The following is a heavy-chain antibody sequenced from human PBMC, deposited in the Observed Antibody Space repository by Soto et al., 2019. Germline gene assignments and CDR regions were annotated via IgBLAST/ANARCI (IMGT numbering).Heavy chain of an antibody. CDR1: GGSISSYY. Sequence: SETLSLTCTVSGGSISSYYWSWIRQPPGKGLEWIGYIYYSRSTNYNPSLMSRVSISLDTSKSQFSLNLNSVTAADTAVYYCARTLSGGFDYWGQGTLVTVSS. J-gene: IGHJ4*02. CDR3: ARTLSGGFDY. CDR2: IYYSRST. V-gene: IGHV4-59*01.